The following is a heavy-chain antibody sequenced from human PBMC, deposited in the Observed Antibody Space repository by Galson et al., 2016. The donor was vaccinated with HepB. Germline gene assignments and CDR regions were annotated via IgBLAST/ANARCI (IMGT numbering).Heavy chain of an antibody. V-gene: IGHV1-18*01. D-gene: IGHD4-11*01. CDR1: GYTFASYG. J-gene: IGHJ4*02. Sequence: SVKVSCKASGYTFASYGIAWVRQAPGQGLEWMGWISSYGDNIKYEQKFQGRLTMTIDSSTDTAYMELRSLRSDETAIYYCARERGNYAYFDYWGQGTLVTVSS. CDR3: ARERGNYAYFDY. CDR2: ISSYGDNI.